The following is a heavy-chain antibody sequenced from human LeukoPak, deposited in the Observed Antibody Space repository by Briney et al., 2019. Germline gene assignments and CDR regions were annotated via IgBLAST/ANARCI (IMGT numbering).Heavy chain of an antibody. V-gene: IGHV1-18*01. CDR1: GYTFISYG. CDR3: AGGYYYDSSGYRFDY. D-gene: IGHD3-22*01. CDR2: ISPYNGNT. Sequence: ASVKVSCKASGYTFISYGISWVRQAPGQGLEWMGWISPYNGNTNYAQKLQGRVTMTTDTSTSTAYMELRSLRSDDTAVYYCAGGYYYDSSGYRFDYWGQGTLVTVSS. J-gene: IGHJ4*02.